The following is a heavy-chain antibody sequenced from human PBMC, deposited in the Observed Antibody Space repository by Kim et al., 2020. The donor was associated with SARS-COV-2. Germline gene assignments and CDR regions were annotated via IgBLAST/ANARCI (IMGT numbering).Heavy chain of an antibody. CDR2: ISYDGSNK. Sequence: GGSLRLSCAASGFTFSSYGMHWVRQAPGKGLEWVAVISYDGSNKYYADSVKGRFTISRDNSKNTLYLQMNSLRAEDTAVYYCAKDANYYDSSGYVDYWGQGTLVTASS. J-gene: IGHJ4*02. V-gene: IGHV3-30*18. CDR3: AKDANYYDSSGYVDY. D-gene: IGHD3-22*01. CDR1: GFTFSSYG.